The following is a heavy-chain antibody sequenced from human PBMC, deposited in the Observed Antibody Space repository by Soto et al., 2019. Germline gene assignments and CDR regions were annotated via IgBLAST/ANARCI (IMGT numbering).Heavy chain of an antibody. CDR2: INAYNGNT. J-gene: IGHJ5*02. V-gene: IGHV1-18*01. CDR1: GYTFTSYG. Sequence: QVQLVQSGAEVKKPGASVKVSCKASGYTFTSYGISWVRQAPGQGLEWMGWINAYNGNTNYAQKLQGRVTMTTDTSTSTAHMELRSLRSDDPAGYYWARVLPPFDPWGQGTLVTVSS. CDR3: ARVLPPFDP.